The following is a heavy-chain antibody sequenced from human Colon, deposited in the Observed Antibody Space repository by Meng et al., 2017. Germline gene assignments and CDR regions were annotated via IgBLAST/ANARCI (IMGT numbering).Heavy chain of an antibody. D-gene: IGHD3-9*01. CDR3: TSPIY. V-gene: IGHV1-3*01. CDR1: GSTLSSYA. Sequence: QVQLVQSGAEVKKPGASVNVSCKASGSTLSSYAVHWVRQAPGQRLEWMGWINLGNGNTKYSQNFQGRVTITRDTSASTAYMELSSLTSEDTAVYYCTSPIYWGQGTLVTVSS. CDR2: INLGNGNT. J-gene: IGHJ4*02.